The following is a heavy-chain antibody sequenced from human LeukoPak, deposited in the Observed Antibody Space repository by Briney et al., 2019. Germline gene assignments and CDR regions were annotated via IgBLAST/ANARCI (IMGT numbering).Heavy chain of an antibody. D-gene: IGHD2-2*02. CDR3: ARHYCSSTSCHTMAFDY. V-gene: IGHV4-30-4*01. CDR2: IYYSGST. CDR1: GGSISSGDYY. J-gene: IGHJ4*02. Sequence: PSQTLSLTCTVSGGSISSGDYYWSWIRQPPGKGLEWIGYIYYSGSTYYDPSLKSRVTISVDTSKNQFSLKLSSVTAADTAVHYCARHYCSSTSCHTMAFDYWGQGTLVTVSS.